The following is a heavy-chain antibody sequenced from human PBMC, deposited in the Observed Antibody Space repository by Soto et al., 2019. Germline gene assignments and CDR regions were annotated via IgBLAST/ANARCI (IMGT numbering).Heavy chain of an antibody. CDR1: GFTFTTCG. V-gene: IGHV3-30*03. CDR3: ASNYYDFWSGYYDYYYLDV. CDR2: ISHDGSNK. Sequence: QVQLVESGGGVVQPGRSLRLSCAASGFTFTTCGMHWVRQAPGKGLEWVALISHDGSNKYYAESVKGRFTISRDNSKNTLTLQMNSLRAEDTAVDYCASNYYDFWSGYYDYYYLDVWGKGTTVTVSS. D-gene: IGHD3-3*01. J-gene: IGHJ6*03.